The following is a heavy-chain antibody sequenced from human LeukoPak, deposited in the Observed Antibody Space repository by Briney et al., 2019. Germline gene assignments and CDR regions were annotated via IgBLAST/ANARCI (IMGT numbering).Heavy chain of an antibody. CDR1: GFTFSSYG. J-gene: IGHJ4*02. Sequence: GGSLRLSCAASGFTFSSYGMHWVRQAPGKGLEWVAFIRYDGSNKYYADSVKGRFTISRDNSKNTLYLQMNSLRAEDTAVYYCAKDGAYYYDSSGPFDYWGQGTLVIVSS. D-gene: IGHD3-22*01. CDR2: IRYDGSNK. V-gene: IGHV3-30*02. CDR3: AKDGAYYYDSSGPFDY.